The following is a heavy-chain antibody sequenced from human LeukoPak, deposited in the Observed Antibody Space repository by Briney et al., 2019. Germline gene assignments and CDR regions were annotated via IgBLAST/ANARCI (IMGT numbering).Heavy chain of an antibody. CDR1: GGSISSYY. CDR3: ARDGIAARPHYYYYMDV. CDR2: IYYSGST. D-gene: IGHD6-6*01. V-gene: IGHV4-59*01. Sequence: SETLSLTCTVSGGSISSYYWSWIRQPPGKGLEWLGHIYYSGSTNYNPSLKSRVTISVDTSKNQFSLKLSSVTAADTAVYYCARDGIAARPHYYYYMDVWGKGATVTVSS. J-gene: IGHJ6*03.